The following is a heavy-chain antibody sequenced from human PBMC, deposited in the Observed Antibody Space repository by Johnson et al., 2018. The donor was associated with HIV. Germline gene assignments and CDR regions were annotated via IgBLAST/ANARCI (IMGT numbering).Heavy chain of an antibody. D-gene: IGHD6-19*01. Sequence: VQLVESGGGVVQPGRSLRLSYAASGFTFSTYAIHWVRQAPGRGLEWVANIKQDGSDTYYLDSVKGRFTISRDNTKNSLYLQMNSLRAGDTAVYYCARDLETSVWYQGTFDIWGQGTMVTVSS. CDR3: ARDLETSVWYQGTFDI. CDR2: IKQDGSDT. CDR1: GFTFSTYA. V-gene: IGHV3-7*01. J-gene: IGHJ3*02.